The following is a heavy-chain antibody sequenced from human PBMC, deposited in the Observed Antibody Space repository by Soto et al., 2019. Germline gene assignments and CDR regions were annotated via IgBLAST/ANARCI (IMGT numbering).Heavy chain of an antibody. CDR1: GFTFTSSA. J-gene: IGHJ5*02. Sequence: SVKVSCKASGFTFTSSAVQWVRQARGQRLEWIGWIVVGSGNTNYAQKFQERVTITRDMSTSTAYLELSSLRSEDTAVYYCAAVTQPPLLRYFDWSPYNWFDPWGQGTLVTVSS. CDR2: IVVGSGNT. D-gene: IGHD3-9*01. CDR3: AAVTQPPLLRYFDWSPYNWFDP. V-gene: IGHV1-58*01.